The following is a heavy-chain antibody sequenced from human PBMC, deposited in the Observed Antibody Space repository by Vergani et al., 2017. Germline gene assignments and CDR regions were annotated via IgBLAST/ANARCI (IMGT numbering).Heavy chain of an antibody. D-gene: IGHD5-12*01. CDR2: IRYDGSNK. Sequence: VQLVESGGGVVEPGGSLRRSCAASGFTFSSYGMHWVPPAPGKGLEWVAFIRYDGSNKYYADSVKGRFTISRDNSKNTLYLQMNSLRAEDTAVYYCAKDAYSGYERYYYYGIDVWGQGTTVTVSS. J-gene: IGHJ6*02. CDR1: GFTFSSYG. CDR3: AKDAYSGYERYYYYGIDV. V-gene: IGHV3-30*02.